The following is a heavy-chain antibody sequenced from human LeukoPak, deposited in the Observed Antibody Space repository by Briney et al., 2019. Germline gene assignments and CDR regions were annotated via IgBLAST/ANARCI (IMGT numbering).Heavy chain of an antibody. CDR2: LNQDGSEK. Sequence: GGSLRLSCAASGFTFSTYWMTWVRQAPGKGLEWVASLNQDGSEKYYVDSVKGRFTIPRDNAQKSLSLEMKSLSAKDTAVYYCARTVASTEGYWGQGTLVTVSS. CDR3: ARTVASTEGY. V-gene: IGHV3-7*03. D-gene: IGHD4-17*01. J-gene: IGHJ4*02. CDR1: GFTFSTYW.